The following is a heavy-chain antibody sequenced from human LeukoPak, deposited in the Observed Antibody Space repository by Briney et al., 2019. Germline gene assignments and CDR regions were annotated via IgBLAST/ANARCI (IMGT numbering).Heavy chain of an antibody. CDR3: ARGSDGSGSYGAFDI. CDR1: GFTATSNY. CDR2: IYSGGST. J-gene: IGHJ3*02. V-gene: IGHV3-66*01. Sequence: GGSLRLSCAASGFTATSNYMSWVRQAPGKGLEWVSVIYSGGSTYYADSVKGRFTISRDNSKNTLYLQMNSLRAEDTAVYYCARGSDGSGSYGAFDIWGQGTMVTVSS. D-gene: IGHD3-10*01.